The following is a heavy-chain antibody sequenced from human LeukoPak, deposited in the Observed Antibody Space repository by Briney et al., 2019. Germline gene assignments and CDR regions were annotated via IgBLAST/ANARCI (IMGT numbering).Heavy chain of an antibody. V-gene: IGHV4-59*01. D-gene: IGHD3-22*01. J-gene: IGHJ3*02. CDR1: GGSISSYY. CDR2: IYYSGSP. Sequence: PSETLSLTCTVSGGSISSYYWRWLRHPPGKGLEWIGYIYYSGSPNYNPSLKSRVTISVDTSKNQFSLKLSSVTAADTAVYYCARASYYYDSSGYPRGAFDIWGQGTMVTVSS. CDR3: ARASYYYDSSGYPRGAFDI.